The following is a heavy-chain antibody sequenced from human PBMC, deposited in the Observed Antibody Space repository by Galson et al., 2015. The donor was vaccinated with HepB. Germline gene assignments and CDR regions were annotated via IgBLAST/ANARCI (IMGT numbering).Heavy chain of an antibody. CDR1: GFSLNNARMG. D-gene: IGHD2-2*02. V-gene: IGHV2-26*01. CDR3: ARLGYCSSTSCYRFGAFDI. J-gene: IGHJ3*02. Sequence: PALVKPTQTLTLTCTVSGFSLNNARMGVSWIRQPPGKALEWLAHIFSNDEKSYSTSLKSRLTISKDTSKSQVVLTMTNMDPVDTATYYCARLGYCSSTSCYRFGAFDIWGQGTMVTVSS. CDR2: IFSNDEK.